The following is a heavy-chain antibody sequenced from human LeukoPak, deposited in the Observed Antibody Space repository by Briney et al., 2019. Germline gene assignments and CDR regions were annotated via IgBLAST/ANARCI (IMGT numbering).Heavy chain of an antibody. Sequence: ASVKVSCKASGYTFTGYYMHWVRQAPGQGLEWMGWINPNSGGTNYAQKFQGRVTMTRDTSISTAYTELSRLRSDDTAVYYCARDSQSYFYFDYWGQGTLVTVSS. V-gene: IGHV1-2*02. CDR2: INPNSGGT. J-gene: IGHJ4*02. CDR1: GYTFTGYY. D-gene: IGHD1-26*01. CDR3: ARDSQSYFYFDY.